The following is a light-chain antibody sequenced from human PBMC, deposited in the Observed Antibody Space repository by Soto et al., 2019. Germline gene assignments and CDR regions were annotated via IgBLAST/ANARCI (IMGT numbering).Light chain of an antibody. Sequence: DIVMTQSPDSLAVSLGERATIRCKTSQSVLHSSNNKTYLAWYQQKSGKSPKLFIYWASIRESGVPERFSGSGSGTEFTLTISSLEPEDFEVYYCQQRSNWPQTFGQGTKVDIK. V-gene: IGKV4-1*01. CDR2: WAS. J-gene: IGKJ1*01. CDR3: QQRSNWPQT. CDR1: QSVLHSSNNKTY.